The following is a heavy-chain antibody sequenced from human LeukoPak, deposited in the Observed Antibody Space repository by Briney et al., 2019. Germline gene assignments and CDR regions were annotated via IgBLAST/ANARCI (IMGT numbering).Heavy chain of an antibody. J-gene: IGHJ4*02. CDR1: GFTFSRYV. V-gene: IGHV3-23*01. CDR3: AKDPKY. Sequence: GRSLSLSCAPSGFTFSRYVINLVREAPGKGLEWVLAISVRGDRTNYTDSVKGRFTISRDNSKNTLYLQMNRLRAEDTAVYYCAKDPKYWGQGTLVTVSS. CDR2: ISVRGDRT.